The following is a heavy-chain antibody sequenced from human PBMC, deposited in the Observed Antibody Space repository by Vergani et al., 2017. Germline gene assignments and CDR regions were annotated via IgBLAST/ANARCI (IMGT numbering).Heavy chain of an antibody. Sequence: QLQLQESGPGLVKPSETLSLTCTVSGGSISSSSYYWGWIRQPPGKGLEWIGSIYYSGSTYYNPSLKSRVTISLDTSKDQFSLKLSSVTAPDTAVYYCARHSIYYYDKSNGWFDPWGQGTLVTVSS. V-gene: IGHV4-39*01. J-gene: IGHJ5*02. D-gene: IGHD3-22*01. CDR2: IYYSGST. CDR1: GGSISSSSYY. CDR3: ARHSIYYYDKSNGWFDP.